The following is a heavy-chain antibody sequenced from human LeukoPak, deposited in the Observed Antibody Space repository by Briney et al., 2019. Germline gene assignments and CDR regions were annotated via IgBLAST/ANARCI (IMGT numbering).Heavy chain of an antibody. V-gene: IGHV3-30-3*01. CDR2: ISYDGSNK. CDR1: GFTFSSYA. J-gene: IGHJ6*02. CDR3: AREHITIFGPGGMDV. Sequence: GGSLRLSCAASGFTFSSYAMHWVRQAPGKGLEWVAVISYDGSNKYYADSVKGRFTISRDNSKNTLCLQMNSLRAEDTAVYYCAREHITIFGPGGMDVWGQGTTVTVSS. D-gene: IGHD3-3*01.